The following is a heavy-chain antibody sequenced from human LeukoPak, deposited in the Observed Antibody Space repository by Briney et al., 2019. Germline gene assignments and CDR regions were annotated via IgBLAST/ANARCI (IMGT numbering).Heavy chain of an antibody. Sequence: PGGSLRLSCAASGFTFSSYAMSWVRQAPGKGLEWVSAISDTGGSPYYAESVKGRFTISRDNSKNTLYLQMNSLRAEDTAVYYCARASENYDFWSGYYCWGQGTLVTVSS. CDR2: ISDTGGSP. J-gene: IGHJ4*02. D-gene: IGHD3-3*01. CDR1: GFTFSSYA. CDR3: ARASENYDFWSGYYC. V-gene: IGHV3-23*01.